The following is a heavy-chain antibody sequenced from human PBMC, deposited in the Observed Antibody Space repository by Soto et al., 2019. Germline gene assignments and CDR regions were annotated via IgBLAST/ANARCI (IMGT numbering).Heavy chain of an antibody. CDR1: GGSVSNSNYY. J-gene: IGHJ5*02. Sequence: PSETLSLTCTVSGGSVSNSNYYWGWIRQSPGKGLEWIGSVYYRGRSYSKSSVKSRVTISVDTSKNQFSLKLKSVTAADTAVYYCAKDYLWTGFDPWGQGILVTVSS. CDR3: AKDYLWTGFDP. CDR2: VYYRGRS. V-gene: IGHV4-39*07. D-gene: IGHD2-21*01.